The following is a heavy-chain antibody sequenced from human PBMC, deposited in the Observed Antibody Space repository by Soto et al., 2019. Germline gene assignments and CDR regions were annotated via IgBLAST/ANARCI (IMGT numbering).Heavy chain of an antibody. J-gene: IGHJ5*02. Sequence: EVQLVESGGGLVQPGRSLRLSCTASGFTFADYGVGWFRQAPGKGLEWIGFIKSKAFGGTIEYAASVPDRFTISRDDSRSIAYLQVNRLKTEDTAVYYCSGRHCSSGSCYFYRFDPWGQGTLVTVSS. CDR1: GFTFADYG. D-gene: IGHD2-2*01. CDR2: IKSKAFGGTI. CDR3: SGRHCSSGSCYFYRFDP. V-gene: IGHV3-49*03.